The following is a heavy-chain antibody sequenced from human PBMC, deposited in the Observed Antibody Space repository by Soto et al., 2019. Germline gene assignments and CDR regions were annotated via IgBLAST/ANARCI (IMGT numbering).Heavy chain of an antibody. V-gene: IGHV1-2*04. J-gene: IGHJ6*02. D-gene: IGHD3-10*01. CDR3: ARDLFRLLWFGEAPSNGMEV. Sequence: ASVKVSCKASVYSLTGYFVHWGRQAPGQGLEWMGRINPNSGGTNYAQMFQGWVTMTRDTPISTAYMELRRLRSDDTAVYYCARDLFRLLWFGEAPSNGMEVWGQGTTVTVPS. CDR1: VYSLTGYF. CDR2: INPNSGGT.